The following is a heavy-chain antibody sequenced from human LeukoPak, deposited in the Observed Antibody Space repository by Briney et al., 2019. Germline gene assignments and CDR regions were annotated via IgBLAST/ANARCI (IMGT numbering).Heavy chain of an antibody. V-gene: IGHV4-59*08. D-gene: IGHD3-22*01. Sequence: SETLSLTCTVSGGSISSDYWSWIRQPRAKGLEWIGYIYYSGITNYNPSLKSRVTISVDTSKNQFSLKLSSVTAAGTAVYYCARLHYDSSGYYYFDYWGQGTLVTVSS. CDR3: ARLHYDSSGYYYFDY. CDR2: IYYSGIT. CDR1: GGSISSDY. J-gene: IGHJ4*02.